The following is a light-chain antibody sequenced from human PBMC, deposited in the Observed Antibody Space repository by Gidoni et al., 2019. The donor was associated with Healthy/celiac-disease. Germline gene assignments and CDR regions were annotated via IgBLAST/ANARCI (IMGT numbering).Light chain of an antibody. CDR1: QGISSY. CDR3: QQLNSYPRT. Sequence: GDRVTITCRASQGISSYLAWYQQKPGKAPKLLTYAASTLQRAVPSRFRGSGSGTEFTLTISSMQTEDCATYYCQQLNSYPRTFGQGTKVEIK. CDR2: AAS. V-gene: IGKV1-9*01. J-gene: IGKJ1*01.